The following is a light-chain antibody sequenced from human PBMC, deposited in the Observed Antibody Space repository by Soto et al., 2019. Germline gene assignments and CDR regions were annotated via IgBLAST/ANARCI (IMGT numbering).Light chain of an antibody. J-gene: IGLJ1*01. V-gene: IGLV2-18*02. Sequence: QPALTQPASVSETTRQSITISYTGTSSDIGSYNRVSWYQQPPGTAPKLIIYEVNNRPSGVPDRFSGSKSGNTASLTISGLQAEDEADYYCNSFTTSSTYVFGTGTKVTVL. CDR2: EVN. CDR1: SSDIGSYNR. CDR3: NSFTTSSTYV.